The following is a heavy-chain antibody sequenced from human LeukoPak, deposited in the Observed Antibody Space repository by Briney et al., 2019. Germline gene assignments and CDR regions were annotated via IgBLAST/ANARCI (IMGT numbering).Heavy chain of an antibody. J-gene: IGHJ5*02. V-gene: IGHV1-2*02. CDR2: INPNSGGT. D-gene: IGHD6-6*01. Sequence: ASVKVSCKASGYTFTGYYMHWVRQAPGQGLEWMGWINPNSGGTNYAQKFQGRVTMTTDTSTSTAYMELRSLRSDDTAVYYCARDFGSSSSGNWFDPWGQGTLVTVSS. CDR3: ARDFGSSSSGNWFDP. CDR1: GYTFTGYY.